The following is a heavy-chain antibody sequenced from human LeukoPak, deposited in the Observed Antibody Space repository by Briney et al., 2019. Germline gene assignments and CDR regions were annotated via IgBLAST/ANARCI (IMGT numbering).Heavy chain of an antibody. V-gene: IGHV4-4*02. D-gene: IGHD1-26*01. CDR3: ARLRLSGGSFSVGWFDP. CDR1: DEVITSNNW. J-gene: IGHJ5*02. Sequence: PSETLSLTCTVSDEVITSNNWWSWVRQSPGKGLEWIGEIFHSGTTRYKASLESRVTMILDKSKNQFSLRLNSVTAADTAVYFCARLRLSGGSFSVGWFDPWGQGIQVTVSS. CDR2: IFHSGTT.